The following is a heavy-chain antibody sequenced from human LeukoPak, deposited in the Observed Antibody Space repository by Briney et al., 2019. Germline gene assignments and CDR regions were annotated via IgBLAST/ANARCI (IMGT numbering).Heavy chain of an antibody. Sequence: GGSLRLFCAASGFTFSNYGMHWVRQAPGKGLEWVAVILYDGTNKYYADSVKGRFTISRDNSKNTLYLQMNSLRAEDTAVYYCARDIRSHYFDYWGQGTLVTVSS. CDR3: ARDIRSHYFDY. CDR2: ILYDGTNK. V-gene: IGHV3-33*01. D-gene: IGHD1-14*01. J-gene: IGHJ4*02. CDR1: GFTFSNYG.